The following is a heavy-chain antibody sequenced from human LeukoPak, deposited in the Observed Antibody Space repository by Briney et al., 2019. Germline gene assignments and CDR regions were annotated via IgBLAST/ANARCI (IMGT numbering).Heavy chain of an antibody. CDR3: ARVYSSSWEGYFDY. D-gene: IGHD6-13*01. V-gene: IGHV4-59*01. CDR1: GGSISSYY. CDR2: IYYSGST. Sequence: SETLSLTCTVSGGSISSYYWSWIRQPPGKGLEWIGYIYYSGSTNYNPSLKSRVTISVDTSKNQFSLKLSSVTAADTAVYYCARVYSSSWEGYFDYWGQGTLVTVSS. J-gene: IGHJ4*02.